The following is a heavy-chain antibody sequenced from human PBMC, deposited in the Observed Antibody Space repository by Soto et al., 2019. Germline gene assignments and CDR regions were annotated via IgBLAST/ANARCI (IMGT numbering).Heavy chain of an antibody. V-gene: IGHV4-59*08. J-gene: IGHJ3*02. CDR2: IFHTGTT. CDR3: TTEAYDNSGSLAFDI. Sequence: TVAGGTMKIYYYSWIRQTPGKGLEWIGYIFHTGTTSYNPSLKSRVTLSVDTSQSQFSLKLNSVTAADTAVYYCTTEAYDNSGSLAFDIWGPGTLVTVSS. CDR1: GGTMKIYY. D-gene: IGHD3-22*01.